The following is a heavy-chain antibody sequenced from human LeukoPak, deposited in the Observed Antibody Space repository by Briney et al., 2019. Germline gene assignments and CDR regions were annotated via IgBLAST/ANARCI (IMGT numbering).Heavy chain of an antibody. J-gene: IGHJ6*03. V-gene: IGHV1-18*04. CDR1: GYIFTGYY. D-gene: IGHD3-22*01. Sequence: ASVKVSCKASGYIFTGYYMHWVRQAPGQGLEWMGWISADNGGTYYAQKFQGRVTMTTDTSTSTAYMELRSLRSDDTAVYYCARSLLNYYDSSGYGYYYMDVWGKGTTVTISS. CDR3: ARSLLNYYDSSGYGYYYMDV. CDR2: ISADNGGT.